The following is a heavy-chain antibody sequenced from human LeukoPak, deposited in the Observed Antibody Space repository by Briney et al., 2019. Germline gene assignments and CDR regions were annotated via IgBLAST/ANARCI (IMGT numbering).Heavy chain of an antibody. CDR2: ISSSGSTI. Sequence: PGGSLRLSCAASGFTFSSYEMNWVRQAPGKWLERVSYISSSGSTIYYADSVKGRFTISRDNAKNSLYLQMNSLRAEDTAVYYCARHHPSYGYRSLVPWGQGTMVTVSS. CDR3: ARHHPSYGYRSLVP. V-gene: IGHV3-48*03. J-gene: IGHJ3*01. CDR1: GFTFSSYE. D-gene: IGHD5-18*01.